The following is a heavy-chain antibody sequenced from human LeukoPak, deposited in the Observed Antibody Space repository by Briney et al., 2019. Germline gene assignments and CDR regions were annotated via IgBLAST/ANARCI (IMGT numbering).Heavy chain of an antibody. V-gene: IGHV4-31*03. CDR1: GGSISSGGYY. CDR3: ARKGVPAAITMIGTQKYLYWYFDL. Sequence: PSETLSLTCTVSGGSISSGGYYWSWICQHPGKGLEWIGYIYYSGSTYYNPSLKSRVTISVDTSKNQFSLKLSSVTAADTAVYYCARKGVPAAITMIGTQKYLYWYFDLWGRGTLVTVSS. CDR2: IYYSGST. D-gene: IGHD2-2*01. J-gene: IGHJ2*01.